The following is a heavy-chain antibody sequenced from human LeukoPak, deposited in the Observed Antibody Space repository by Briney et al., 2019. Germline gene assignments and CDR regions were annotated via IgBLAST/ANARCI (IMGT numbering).Heavy chain of an antibody. CDR1: GYTFTNYD. Sequence: ASVKVSCKASGYTFTNYDINWVRQATGQGLEWMGWMNPNSGNTGYAEKFQGRVTITRDTSITTAYMELSSLRSEDSAVYYCARGPAYSNYRASYYYYTDVWGKGTTVTVSS. J-gene: IGHJ6*03. D-gene: IGHD4-11*01. CDR2: MNPNSGNT. V-gene: IGHV1-8*03. CDR3: ARGPAYSNYRASYYYYTDV.